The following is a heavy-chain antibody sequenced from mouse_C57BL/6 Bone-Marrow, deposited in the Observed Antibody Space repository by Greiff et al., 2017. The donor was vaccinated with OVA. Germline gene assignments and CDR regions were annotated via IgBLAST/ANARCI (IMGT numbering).Heavy chain of an antibody. CDR3: ARTYYSKNYWYFEV. J-gene: IGHJ1*03. V-gene: IGHV1-42*01. Sequence: EVQLQQSGPELVKPGASVKISCKASGYSFTGYYMNWVKQSPEKSLEWIGEINPSTGGTTSNQKFKAKATLTVDKSSSTAYMQLKSLTSEDSAVYYCARTYYSKNYWYFEVWGTGTTVTVSS. CDR2: INPSTGGT. D-gene: IGHD2-5*01. CDR1: GYSFTGYY.